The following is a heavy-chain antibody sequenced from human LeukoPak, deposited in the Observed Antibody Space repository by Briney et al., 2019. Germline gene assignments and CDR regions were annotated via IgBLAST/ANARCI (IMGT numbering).Heavy chain of an antibody. J-gene: IGHJ4*02. D-gene: IGHD7-27*01. Sequence: GGSLRLSCAASGFTFSSYAMNWVRQAPGKGLEWVSYISSSSSTIYYADSVKGRFTISRDNAQHSLYLQMNSLRVEDTAVYYCARDKMGIDYWGQGTLVSVSS. CDR1: GFTFSSYA. V-gene: IGHV3-48*01. CDR2: ISSSSSTI. CDR3: ARDKMGIDY.